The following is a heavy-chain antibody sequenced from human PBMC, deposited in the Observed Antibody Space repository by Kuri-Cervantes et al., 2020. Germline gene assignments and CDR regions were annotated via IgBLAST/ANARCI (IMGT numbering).Heavy chain of an antibody. CDR1: GFTFSNAW. CDR2: IRSKAYGGTT. D-gene: IGHD2-8*02. J-gene: IGHJ6*03. CDR3: TRVKTGGYYYYYYYMDV. V-gene: IGHV3-49*04. Sequence: GESLKISCAASGFTFSNAWMSWVRQAPGKGLEWVGFIRSKAYGGTTEYAASVKGRFTISRDDSKSIAYLQMNSLKTEDTAVYYCTRVKTGGYYYYYYYMDVWGKGTTVTVSS.